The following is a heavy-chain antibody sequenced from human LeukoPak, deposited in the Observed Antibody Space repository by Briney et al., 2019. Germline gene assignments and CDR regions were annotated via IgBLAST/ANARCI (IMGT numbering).Heavy chain of an antibody. V-gene: IGHV1-18*01. CDR2: ISAYNGNT. CDR3: AREGSYCSSTSCTNWFDP. CDR1: GYTFTSYG. Sequence: GASVKVSCKASGYTFTSYGISWVRQAPGQGLEWMGWISAYNGNTNYAQKLQGRVTMTTDTSTSTAYMELRSLRSDDTAVYYCAREGSYCSSTSCTNWFDPWGQGTLVTVSS. J-gene: IGHJ5*02. D-gene: IGHD2-2*01.